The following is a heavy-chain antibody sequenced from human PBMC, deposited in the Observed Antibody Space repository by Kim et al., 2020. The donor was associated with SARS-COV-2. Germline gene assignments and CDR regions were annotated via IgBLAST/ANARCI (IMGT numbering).Heavy chain of an antibody. D-gene: IGHD3-10*01. Sequence: VKGRFTISRDNAKNSLYLQMNSLRDEDTAVYYCARARITMVRGVIITFDYWGQGTLVTVSS. CDR3: ARARITMVRGVIITFDY. J-gene: IGHJ4*02. V-gene: IGHV3-48*02.